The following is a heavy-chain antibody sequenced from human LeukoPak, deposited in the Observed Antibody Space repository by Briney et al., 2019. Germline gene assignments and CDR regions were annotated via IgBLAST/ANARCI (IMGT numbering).Heavy chain of an antibody. V-gene: IGHV3-74*01. CDR1: GFTFNSYW. D-gene: IGHD6-19*01. J-gene: IGHJ6*02. CDR3: ARAITVAALNYFYAMDV. Sequence: QPGGSLRLSCAASGFTFNSYWMVWFRQAPGKGLVWVSCINPDGSWTLHADSVKGRFTISRDYAKNTLYLQMNSLRDEDTAVYYCARAITVAALNYFYAMDVWGQGTTVTVSS. CDR2: INPDGSWT.